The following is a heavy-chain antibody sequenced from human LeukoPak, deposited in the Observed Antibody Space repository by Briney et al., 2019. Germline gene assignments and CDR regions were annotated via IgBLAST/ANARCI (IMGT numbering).Heavy chain of an antibody. CDR1: SGSISSYY. CDR2: IYTNGST. Sequence: PSETLSLTCTVSSGSISSYYWSWIRQPAGKGLEWIGRIYTNGSTNYNPSLKSRVTMSVDTSKNQFSLRLSSVTAADTAVYYCARETYYYDSSGYYQFDYWGQRTLVTVSS. J-gene: IGHJ4*02. CDR3: ARETYYYDSSGYYQFDY. D-gene: IGHD3-22*01. V-gene: IGHV4-4*07.